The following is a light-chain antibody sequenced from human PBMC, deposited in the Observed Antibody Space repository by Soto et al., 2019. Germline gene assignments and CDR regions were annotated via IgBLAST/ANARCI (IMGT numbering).Light chain of an antibody. V-gene: IGKV3-20*01. Sequence: EILLTQSPGTLSLSPGESATLSCRASQSLDSNYLAWYQQKPGQAPRLLIYGGSSRATGIPDRFTGGGSGTDFTLAISSLEPADFAIYFCQQYGTSQLYTFGRGTKLDIK. CDR1: QSLDSNY. CDR3: QQYGTSQLYT. J-gene: IGKJ2*01. CDR2: GGS.